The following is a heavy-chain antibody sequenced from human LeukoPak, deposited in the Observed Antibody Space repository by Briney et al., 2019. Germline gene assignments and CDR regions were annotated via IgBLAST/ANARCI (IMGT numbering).Heavy chain of an antibody. CDR3: ARESITKNNWFDP. J-gene: IGHJ5*02. V-gene: IGHV1-3*01. CDR1: GYTFTNYA. Sequence: ASVKVSCKASGYTFTNYAMHWVRQAHGQRLEWMGWINAGNGDTKYSQKFQGRVTITRDTSASTAYMELSSLRSEDTAVYYCARESITKNNWFDPWGQGTLVTVSS. D-gene: IGHD1-20*01. CDR2: INAGNGDT.